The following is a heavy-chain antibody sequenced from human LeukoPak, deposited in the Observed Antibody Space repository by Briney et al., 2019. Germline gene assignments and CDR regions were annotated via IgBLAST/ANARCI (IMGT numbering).Heavy chain of an antibody. D-gene: IGHD3-3*01. Sequence: GGSLRLSCAASGFTFSSYSMNWVRQAPGKGLEWVSSISSSSSYIYYADSVKGRFTISRDNAKNTLYLQMNSLRAEDTAVYYCARDQGYYDFWSGYKDYYYYGMDVWGQGTTVTVSS. V-gene: IGHV3-21*01. J-gene: IGHJ6*02. CDR1: GFTFSSYS. CDR3: ARDQGYYDFWSGYKDYYYYGMDV. CDR2: ISSSSSYI.